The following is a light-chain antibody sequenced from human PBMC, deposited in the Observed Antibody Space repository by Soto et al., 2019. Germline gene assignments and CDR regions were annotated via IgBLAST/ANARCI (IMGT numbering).Light chain of an antibody. Sequence: DIQMTQSPSTLSASVGDRVTITCRASQSIDSWLAWYQQKPGKAPELLIYDASSLESGVPSRFSGSGSGTEFALTISSLQPDDFATYYCQQYNSYPYTFGQGTKLEIK. CDR1: QSIDSW. CDR3: QQYNSYPYT. V-gene: IGKV1-5*01. J-gene: IGKJ2*01. CDR2: DAS.